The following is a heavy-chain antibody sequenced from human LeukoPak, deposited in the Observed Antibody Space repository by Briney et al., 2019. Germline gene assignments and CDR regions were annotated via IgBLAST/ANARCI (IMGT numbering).Heavy chain of an antibody. CDR2: INQDGSEK. CDR3: AREGGSSGWSWKD. CDR1: GFTFSSYW. D-gene: IGHD6-19*01. Sequence: GGSLRLSCAASGFTFSSYWMSWVRQAPGKGLEWVANINQDGSEKYYVDSVKGRFTISRDNTKNSLYLQMNSLRAEDTAIYYCAREGGSSGWSWKDWGQGTLVTVSS. J-gene: IGHJ4*02. V-gene: IGHV3-7*01.